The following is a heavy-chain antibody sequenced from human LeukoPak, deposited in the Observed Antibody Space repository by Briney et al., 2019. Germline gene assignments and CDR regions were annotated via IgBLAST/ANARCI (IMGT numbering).Heavy chain of an antibody. CDR3: AREGTAGTNLNWFDP. J-gene: IGHJ5*02. D-gene: IGHD1-1*01. CDR2: ISYSGST. Sequence: KPPETRSLTCTVSGGSISSYYWSWIRQPPGKGLEWIGYISYSGSTNFNPSLKSRVTISVDTSKNQLSLKLSSVTAADTAVYYCAREGTAGTNLNWFDPWGQGTLYTVSS. CDR1: GGSISSYY. V-gene: IGHV4-59*01.